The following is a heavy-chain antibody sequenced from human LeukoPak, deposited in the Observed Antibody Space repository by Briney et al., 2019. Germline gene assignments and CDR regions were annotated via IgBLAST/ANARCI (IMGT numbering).Heavy chain of an antibody. CDR1: GYTFTSYG. Sequence: ASVKVSCKASGYTFTSYGISWVRQAPGQGLEWMGWISAYNGNTNYAQKLQGRVTMTTDTSTSTAYMELRSLRSDDTAVYYCARGQRWLQFGDWFDPWGQGTLVTVSS. V-gene: IGHV1-18*01. J-gene: IGHJ5*02. CDR2: ISAYNGNT. CDR3: ARGQRWLQFGDWFDP. D-gene: IGHD5-24*01.